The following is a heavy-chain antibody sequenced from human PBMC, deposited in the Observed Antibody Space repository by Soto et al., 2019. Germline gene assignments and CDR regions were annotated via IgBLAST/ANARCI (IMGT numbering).Heavy chain of an antibody. D-gene: IGHD3-22*01. Sequence: AASVKVSCKASGYTFTSYYIHWVRQALGQGLEWMGIINPSGGTTSYAQKLQGRVTMTRDTSTSTVYMELSSLRSDATAVYYCARGTNITMIDFDYWGQGTMVTVSS. CDR1: GYTFTSYY. CDR2: INPSGGTT. V-gene: IGHV1-46*01. J-gene: IGHJ4*02. CDR3: ARGTNITMIDFDY.